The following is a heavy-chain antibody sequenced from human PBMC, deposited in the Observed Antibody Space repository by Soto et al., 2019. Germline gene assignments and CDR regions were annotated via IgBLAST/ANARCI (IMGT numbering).Heavy chain of an antibody. Sequence: SETLSLTXTVSGGSISSGDYYWSWIRQPPGKGLEWIGYIYYSGSTYYNPSLKSRVTISVDTSKNQFSLKLSSVTAADTAVYYCARDGYCSGGSCYSAPVNYWGQGTLVTVSS. D-gene: IGHD2-15*01. CDR1: GGSISSGDYY. J-gene: IGHJ4*02. V-gene: IGHV4-30-4*01. CDR2: IYYSGST. CDR3: ARDGYCSGGSCYSAPVNY.